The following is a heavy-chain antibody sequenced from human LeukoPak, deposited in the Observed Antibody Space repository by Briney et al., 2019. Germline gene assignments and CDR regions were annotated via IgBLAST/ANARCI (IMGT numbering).Heavy chain of an antibody. CDR2: IIPILGIA. J-gene: IGHJ4*02. CDR3: AREFDYYDSSGYYYYFDY. CDR1: GGTFSSYA. Sequence: SVKVSCKASGGTFSSYAISWVRQAPGQGLEWMGRIIPILGIASYAQKFQGRVTITADKSTSTAYMELSSLRSEDTAVYYCAREFDYYDSSGYYYYFDYWGQGTLVTVSS. D-gene: IGHD3-22*01. V-gene: IGHV1-69*04.